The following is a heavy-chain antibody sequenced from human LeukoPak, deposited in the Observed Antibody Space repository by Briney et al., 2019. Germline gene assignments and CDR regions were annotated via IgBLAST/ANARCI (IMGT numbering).Heavy chain of an antibody. D-gene: IGHD5-24*01. CDR1: GGTFSSYA. Sequence: GASVKASCKASGGTFSSYAISWVRQAPGQGLEWMGRIIPIFGIANYAQKFQGRVTITADKSTSTAYMELSSLRSEDTAVYYCARDRATRDGYNQAFYGMDVWGQGTTVTVSS. CDR2: IIPIFGIA. V-gene: IGHV1-69*04. CDR3: ARDRATRDGYNQAFYGMDV. J-gene: IGHJ6*02.